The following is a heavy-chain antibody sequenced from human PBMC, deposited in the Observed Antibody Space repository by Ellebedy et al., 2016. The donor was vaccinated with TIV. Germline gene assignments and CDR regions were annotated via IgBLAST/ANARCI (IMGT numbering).Heavy chain of an antibody. CDR1: GYSFTDFQ. Sequence: ASVKVSCKTSGYSFTDFQRQWMRQAPGPGLEWMGWIYPNSGDTKYAQKFQGRVTMTRDTYITTAYMELKRLASDDTATYYCASVTFSSLSPFDYWGQGTLVTVSS. V-gene: IGHV1-2*02. CDR2: IYPNSGDT. CDR3: ASVTFSSLSPFDY. J-gene: IGHJ4*02. D-gene: IGHD2-2*01.